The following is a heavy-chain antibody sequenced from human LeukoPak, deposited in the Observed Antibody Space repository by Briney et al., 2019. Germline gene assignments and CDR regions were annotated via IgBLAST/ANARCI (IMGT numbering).Heavy chain of an antibody. D-gene: IGHD3-22*01. CDR2: ISGSGGST. V-gene: IGHV3-23*01. CDR3: AAKGDYDTNPFDY. J-gene: IGHJ4*02. Sequence: GGSLRLSCAASGITFSNYAMTWVRQAPGKGLEWVSAISGSGGSTYYADSVKGRFTISRDNSKNTVYLQMNSLRAEDTAVYYCAAKGDYDTNPFDYWGQGTLVTVSS. CDR1: GITFSNYA.